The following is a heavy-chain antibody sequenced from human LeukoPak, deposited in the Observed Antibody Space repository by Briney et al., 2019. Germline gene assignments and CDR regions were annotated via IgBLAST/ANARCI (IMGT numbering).Heavy chain of an antibody. CDR1: GFTFSSYI. Sequence: GGSLRLSCAASGFTFSSYILNWVRQAPGKGLEWVSSISSSSSYIYYADSVEGRFTISRDNAKNSLYLQMNSLRAEDTAVYYCATFGDYYDSSGYSHAFDIWGQGTMVTVSS. CDR3: ATFGDYYDSSGYSHAFDI. CDR2: ISSSSSYI. D-gene: IGHD3-22*01. J-gene: IGHJ3*02. V-gene: IGHV3-21*01.